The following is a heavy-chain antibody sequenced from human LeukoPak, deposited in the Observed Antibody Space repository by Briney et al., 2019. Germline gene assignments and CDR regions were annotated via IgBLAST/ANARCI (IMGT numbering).Heavy chain of an antibody. CDR1: GYSFTSYW. CDR3: ARPRYNWNYYFDY. J-gene: IGHJ4*02. V-gene: IGHV5-51*01. CDR2: ISDT. Sequence: GESLKISCKGSGYSFTSYWIGWVCQMPGKGLEWMGIISDTRYSPSFQGQVTISADKSISTAYLQWSSLKASDTAMYYCARPRYNWNYYFDYWGQGTLVTVSS. D-gene: IGHD1-7*01.